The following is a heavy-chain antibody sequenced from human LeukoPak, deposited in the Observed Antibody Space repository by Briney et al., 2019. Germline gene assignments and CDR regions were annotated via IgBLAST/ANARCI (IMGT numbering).Heavy chain of an antibody. J-gene: IGHJ4*02. CDR3: AKDYYYDSSGYCYGFDY. CDR2: IKRDGSSP. CDR1: GFTFSSYW. D-gene: IGHD3-22*01. V-gene: IGHV3-74*01. Sequence: GGSLRLSCAASGFTFSSYWMHWIRHAPGKGLVWVSRIKRDGSSPAYADSVKGRFTISRDNSKNTLYLQMNSLRAEDTAVYYCAKDYYYDSSGYCYGFDYWGQGTLVTVSS.